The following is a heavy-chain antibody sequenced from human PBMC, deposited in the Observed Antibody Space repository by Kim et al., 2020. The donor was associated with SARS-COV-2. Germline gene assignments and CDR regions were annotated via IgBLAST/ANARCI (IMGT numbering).Heavy chain of an antibody. CDR1: GYTFTSYG. CDR3: ARDDYDSSGYYPLYWQH. Sequence: ASVKVSCKASGYTFTSYGISWVRQAPGQGLEWMGWISAYNGNTNYAQKLQGRVTMTTDTSTSTAYMELRSLRSDDTAVYYCARDDYDSSGYYPLYWQHWGQGTLVTVSS. CDR2: ISAYNGNT. V-gene: IGHV1-18*01. D-gene: IGHD3-22*01. J-gene: IGHJ1*01.